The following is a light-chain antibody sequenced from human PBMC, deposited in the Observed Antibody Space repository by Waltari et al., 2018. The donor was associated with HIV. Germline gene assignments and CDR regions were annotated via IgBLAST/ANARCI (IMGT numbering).Light chain of an antibody. J-gene: IGLJ2*01. CDR3: QAWDSSTLV. CDR1: NLGDKY. CDR2: QDS. V-gene: IGLV3-1*01. Sequence: SYELTQPPSVSVSPGQTASITCPGDNLGDKYACWYQQKPRQSPVLVIYQDSKRPSGIPERFSGSNSGNTATLTISGTQAMDEADYYCQAWDSSTLVFGGGTKLTVL.